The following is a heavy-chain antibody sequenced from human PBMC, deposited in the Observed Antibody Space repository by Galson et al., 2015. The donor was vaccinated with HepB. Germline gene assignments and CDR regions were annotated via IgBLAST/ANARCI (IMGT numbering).Heavy chain of an antibody. D-gene: IGHD4-17*01. J-gene: IGHJ4*02. CDR2: IWYDGSHE. V-gene: IGHV3-33*01. CDR1: GFVFSNYG. Sequence: SLRLSCAASGFVFSNYGMHWVRQAPGEGLEWVASIWYDGSHEYYGDSAKGRFIISRDNSKNMLYLQMNSLRAEDTAMYYCVRTYGDYALAYFDFWGQGTLVTVSP. CDR3: VRTYGDYALAYFDF.